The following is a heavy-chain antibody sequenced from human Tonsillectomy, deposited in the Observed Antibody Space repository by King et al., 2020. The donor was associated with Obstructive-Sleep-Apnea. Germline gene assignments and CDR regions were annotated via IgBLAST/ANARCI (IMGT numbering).Heavy chain of an antibody. V-gene: IGHV3-9*03. D-gene: IGHD3-16*02. CDR2: ISWNSGII. Sequence: VQLVESGGGLVQPGRSLRSSCATSGFTFDDYAMHWVRQVPGKDVEWVSRISWNSGIIGYADSVKGRFTISKDNAKNSLFMQMNSLSAEDMALYYCAKSDVWGTYRPFYYWGQGTLVTVSS. CDR3: AKSDVWGTYRPFYY. CDR1: GFTFDDYA. J-gene: IGHJ4*02.